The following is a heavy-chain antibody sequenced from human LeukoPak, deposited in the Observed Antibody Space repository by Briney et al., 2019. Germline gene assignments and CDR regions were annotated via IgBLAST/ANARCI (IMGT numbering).Heavy chain of an antibody. J-gene: IGHJ4*02. D-gene: IGHD1-20*01. Sequence: SETLSLTCAVYGGSFSGYYWSWIRQPPGKGLEWIGEINHSGSTNYNPSLKSRVTISVDTSKNQFSLKLSSVTAADTAVYYCARGRPGNWKIDYWGQGTLVTVSS. V-gene: IGHV4-34*01. CDR3: ARGRPGNWKIDY. CDR1: GGSFSGYY. CDR2: INHSGST.